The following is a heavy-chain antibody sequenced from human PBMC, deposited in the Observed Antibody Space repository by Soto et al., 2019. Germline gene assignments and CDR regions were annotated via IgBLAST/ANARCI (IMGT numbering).Heavy chain of an antibody. D-gene: IGHD3-22*01. CDR3: AKDYYYDSSGYYSAFDI. CDR1: GFTFSSYG. J-gene: IGHJ3*02. Sequence: GGSLRLSCAASGFTFSSYGMHWVRQAPGKGLEWVAVIWYDGSNKYYADSVKGRFTISRDNSKNTLYLQMNSLRTEDTALYYCAKDYYYDSSGYYSAFDIWGQGTMVTVSS. CDR2: IWYDGSNK. V-gene: IGHV3-30*02.